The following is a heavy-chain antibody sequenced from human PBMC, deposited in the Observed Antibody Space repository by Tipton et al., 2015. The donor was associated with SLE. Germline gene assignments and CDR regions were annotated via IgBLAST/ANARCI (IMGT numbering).Heavy chain of an antibody. CDR3: ARRRGSANWYSRYGMDV. V-gene: IGHV4-61*09. CDR1: GYSITRDSNY. J-gene: IGHJ6*02. Sequence: TLSLTCNVSGYSITRDSNYWTWIRQPAGKGLVWIGHIYTSGATNYKPSLKSRVTIVMDKSKNQFSLKLTTVTAADTAVYYCARRRGSANWYSRYGMDVWGQGTTVTVSS. D-gene: IGHD2-21*02. CDR2: IYTSGAT.